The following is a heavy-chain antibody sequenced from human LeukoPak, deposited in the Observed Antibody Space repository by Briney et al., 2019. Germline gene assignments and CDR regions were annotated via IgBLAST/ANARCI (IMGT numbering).Heavy chain of an antibody. CDR2: ISSSGSTI. D-gene: IGHD3-10*01. CDR1: GIPVSSNY. CDR3: ASVSITMVRGVMDWFDP. V-gene: IGHV3-11*04. Sequence: PGGSLRLSCAVSGIPVSSNYMSWVRQAPGKGLEWVSYISSSGSTIYYADSVKGRFTISRDNAKNSLYLQMNSLRAEDTAVYYCASVSITMVRGVMDWFDPWGQGTLVTVSS. J-gene: IGHJ5*02.